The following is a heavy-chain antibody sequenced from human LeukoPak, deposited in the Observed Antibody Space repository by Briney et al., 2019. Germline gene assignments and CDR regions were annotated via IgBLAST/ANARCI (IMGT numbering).Heavy chain of an antibody. D-gene: IGHD6-19*01. CDR2: IYYSGST. J-gene: IGHJ4*02. V-gene: IGHV4-59*01. CDR1: GGSISSYY. Sequence: PSETLSLTCTVSGGSISSYYWSWIRQPPGKGLEWIGYIYYSGSTNHNPSLKSRVTISVDTSKNQFSLKLSSVTAADTAVYYCARQMGSGWYYFDYWGQGTLVTVSS. CDR3: ARQMGSGWYYFDY.